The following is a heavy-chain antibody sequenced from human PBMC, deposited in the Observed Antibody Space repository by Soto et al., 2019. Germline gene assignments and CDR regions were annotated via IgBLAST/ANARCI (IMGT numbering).Heavy chain of an antibody. CDR2: IYHSGST. J-gene: IGHJ6*02. CDR3: ARVEITGTTGGYHYRLAV. Sequence: SETLSLTCAVSGGSISSSNWWSWVRQPPGKGLEWIGEIYHSGSTNYNPSLKSRVTISVDKSKNQFSLKLGSVTAADTAVYYCARVEITGTTGGYHYRLAVWGQGTTVTVSS. CDR1: GGSISSSNW. D-gene: IGHD1-7*01. V-gene: IGHV4-4*02.